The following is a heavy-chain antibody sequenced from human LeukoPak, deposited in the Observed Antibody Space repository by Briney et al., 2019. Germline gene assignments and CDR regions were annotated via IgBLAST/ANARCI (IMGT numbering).Heavy chain of an antibody. D-gene: IGHD4-17*01. CDR1: GFTFSTYS. J-gene: IGHJ5*02. CDR2: ISSGSSTL. CDR3: AGRAPYGDFSFDP. Sequence: GGSLRLSCAASGFTFSTYSMNWVRQAPGKGLEWVSYISSGSSTLYYAGSVKGRFTISRDNAKNSLFLQMDSLRAEDTAVYYCAGRAPYGDFSFDPWGQGTLVTVSS. V-gene: IGHV3-48*01.